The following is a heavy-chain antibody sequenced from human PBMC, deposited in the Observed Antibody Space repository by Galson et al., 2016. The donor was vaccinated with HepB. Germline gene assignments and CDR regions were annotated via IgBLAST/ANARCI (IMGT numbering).Heavy chain of an antibody. CDR3: ARLKAVSDTPPDF. D-gene: IGHD2-15*01. J-gene: IGHJ4*02. CDR2: IYPGDSDT. V-gene: IGHV5-51*01. CDR1: GYSFTNYW. Sequence: QSGAEVKKPGESLTISCKGSGYSFTNYWIGWVRQMPGKGLEWMGIIYPGDSDTRYSPSFQGQVTIPADKSISPSYLPWSSLKASDTAMYYCARLKAVSDTPPDFWGQGTLVTVSS.